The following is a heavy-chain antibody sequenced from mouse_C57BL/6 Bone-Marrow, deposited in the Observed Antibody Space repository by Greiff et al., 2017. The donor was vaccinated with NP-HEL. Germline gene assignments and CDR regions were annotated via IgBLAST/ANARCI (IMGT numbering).Heavy chain of an antibody. CDR3: AREGGHYYGNWYFDV. V-gene: IGHV3-6*01. CDR1: GYSITSGYY. D-gene: IGHD1-1*01. CDR2: ISYDGSN. J-gene: IGHJ1*03. Sequence: EVKLQESGPGLVKPSQSLSLTCSVTGYSITSGYYWNWIRQFPGNKLEWMGYISYDGSNNYNPSLKNRISITRDTSKNQFFLKLNSVTTEDTATYYCAREGGHYYGNWYFDVWGTGTTVTVSS.